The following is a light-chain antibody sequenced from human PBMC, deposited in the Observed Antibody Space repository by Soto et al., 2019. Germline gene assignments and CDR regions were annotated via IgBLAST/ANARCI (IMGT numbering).Light chain of an antibody. Sequence: QSVLTQPPSVSGAPGQRVTISCTGSSSNIGAGYDVHWYQQLPGTVPKLLIYGNSNRPSGVPDRFSGSKSGTSASLAITGLLAEDEADYYCQSYDSRLRVVFGGGIKLTVL. J-gene: IGLJ2*01. CDR2: GNS. CDR3: QSYDSRLRVV. V-gene: IGLV1-40*01. CDR1: SSNIGAGYD.